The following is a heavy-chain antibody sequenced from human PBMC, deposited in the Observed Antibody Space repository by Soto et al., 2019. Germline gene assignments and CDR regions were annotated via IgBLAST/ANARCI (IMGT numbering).Heavy chain of an antibody. Sequence: SETLSLTCSVSGVPISRGGYYWNWISQPPGKGLEWIGYIYHSGGTYSSPSLRSRVTISVDTSKNQFYLKLSSVTAADTAVYYCTREREGYGVYDCWGQGNRVT. CDR3: TREREGYGVYDC. CDR1: GVPISRGGYY. V-gene: IGHV4-31*03. D-gene: IGHD5-12*01. CDR2: IYHSGGT. J-gene: IGHJ4*02.